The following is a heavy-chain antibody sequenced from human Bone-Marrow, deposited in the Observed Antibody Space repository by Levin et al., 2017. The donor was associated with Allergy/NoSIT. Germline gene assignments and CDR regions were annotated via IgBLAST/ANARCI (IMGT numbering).Heavy chain of an antibody. D-gene: IGHD3-3*01. CDR2: ISYDGYNK. V-gene: IGHV3-30*18. Sequence: QSGGSLRLSCAASGFSFSSYGMHWVRQAPGKGLEWVAVISYDGYNKYYVDSVKGRFTISRDNSKNTLYLQMNSLRGDDTAVYYCAKGLEDYDYWSANDAFDIWGQGTMVTVSS. CDR3: AKGLEDYDYWSANDAFDI. CDR1: GFSFSSYG. J-gene: IGHJ3*02.